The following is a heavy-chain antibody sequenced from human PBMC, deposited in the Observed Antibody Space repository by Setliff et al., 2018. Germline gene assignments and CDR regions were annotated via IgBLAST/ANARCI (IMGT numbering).Heavy chain of an antibody. V-gene: IGHV4-34*01. CDR3: ARGLIFGYSYVGEYYYYMDV. Sequence: LSLTCAVYGGSFSGYYWSWIRQPPGKGLEWIGEINHSGSTNYNPSLKSRVTISVDTSKNQFSLKLSSVTAADTAVYYCARGLIFGYSYVGEYYYYMDVWGKGTTVTAP. D-gene: IGHD5-18*01. CDR2: INHSGST. J-gene: IGHJ6*03. CDR1: GGSFSGYY.